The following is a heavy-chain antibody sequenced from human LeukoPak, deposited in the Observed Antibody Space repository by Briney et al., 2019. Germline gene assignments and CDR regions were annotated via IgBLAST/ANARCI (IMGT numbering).Heavy chain of an antibody. Sequence: RASVKVSCKASGGTFSNYGVSWVRQAPGQGLQWMGRIIPVVDIRNYEQKFQGRVTITADESTSTVFLEVNSLRFDDTAVYYCAREDQGDGPICGDFEDRGQGTLVTVSS. D-gene: IGHD2-2*01. V-gene: IGHV1-69*04. CDR2: IIPVVDIR. J-gene: IGHJ4*02. CDR3: AREDQGDGPICGDFED. CDR1: GGTFSNYG.